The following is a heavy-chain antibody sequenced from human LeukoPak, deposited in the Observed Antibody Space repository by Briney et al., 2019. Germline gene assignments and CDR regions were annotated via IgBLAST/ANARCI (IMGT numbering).Heavy chain of an antibody. Sequence: GGSLRLSCAASGFTFSIYAMSWVRQAPGKGLEWVSAISGSGGTAYYTDSVKGRFTISRDNSKNTLYLQMNSLRAEDTAVYYCAKKGYYDGSGYYMYYFDHWGQGTLVTVSS. J-gene: IGHJ4*02. CDR1: GFTFSIYA. CDR2: ISGSGGTA. D-gene: IGHD3-22*01. V-gene: IGHV3-23*01. CDR3: AKKGYYDGSGYYMYYFDH.